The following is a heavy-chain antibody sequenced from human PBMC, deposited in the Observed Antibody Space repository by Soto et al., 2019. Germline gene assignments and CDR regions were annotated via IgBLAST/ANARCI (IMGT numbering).Heavy chain of an antibody. CDR3: GADCSGGSCYSWLGYYYYMDV. CDR1: GFTFSSYG. Sequence: PGGSLRLSCAASGFTFSSYGMHWVRQAPGKGLEWVAVIWYDGSNKYYADSVKGRFTISRDNSKNTLYLQMNSLRAEDTAVYYCGADCSGGSCYSWLGYYYYMDVWGKGTTVTVSS. J-gene: IGHJ6*03. V-gene: IGHV3-33*08. CDR2: IWYDGSNK. D-gene: IGHD2-15*01.